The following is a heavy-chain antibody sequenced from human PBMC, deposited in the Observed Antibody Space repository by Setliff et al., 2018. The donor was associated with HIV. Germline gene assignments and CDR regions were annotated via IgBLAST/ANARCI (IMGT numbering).Heavy chain of an antibody. J-gene: IGHJ6*02. Sequence: PGGSLRLSCAASRFDFNNYWMCWVRQAPGKGLEWVANIGQDGSEKNYVDSVKGRCTISRDNAKNSMDLQMNSLRAEDTAIYYCARKLRPGHGVDVWGQGTTVTVSS. CDR3: ARKLRPGHGVDV. V-gene: IGHV3-7*01. CDR1: RFDFNNYW. D-gene: IGHD3-10*01. CDR2: IGQDGSEK.